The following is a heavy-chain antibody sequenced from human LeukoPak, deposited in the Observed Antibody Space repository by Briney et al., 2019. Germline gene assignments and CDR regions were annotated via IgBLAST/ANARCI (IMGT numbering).Heavy chain of an antibody. D-gene: IGHD6-19*01. CDR1: GFTFGGTY. CDR3: AGATKWLAHDF. Sequence: QPGGSLELSCAASGFTFGGTYMSWVRQAAGKGWEWVSTIDAGRTTYADSVKGRFTISRDNYKNTLFLQMKSLRADDTAVYYCAGATKWLAHDFWGQGTRVTVSS. V-gene: IGHV3-53*01. CDR2: IDAGRT. J-gene: IGHJ4*02.